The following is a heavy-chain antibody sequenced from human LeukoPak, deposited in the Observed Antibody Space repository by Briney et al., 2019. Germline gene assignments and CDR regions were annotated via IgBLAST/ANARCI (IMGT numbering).Heavy chain of an antibody. CDR3: ARGAGSGSNWVRGYFDY. D-gene: IGHD3-10*01. Sequence: PGGSLRLSCEASGFTVSSNFMSWVRQAPGKGPEWVSVIYSGGDTYYADFVKGRFSVSRDNSKNTVYLQMNSLRAEDTAVYYCARGAGSGSNWVRGYFDYWGQGTLVTVSS. V-gene: IGHV3-53*01. CDR2: IYSGGDT. J-gene: IGHJ4*02. CDR1: GFTVSSNF.